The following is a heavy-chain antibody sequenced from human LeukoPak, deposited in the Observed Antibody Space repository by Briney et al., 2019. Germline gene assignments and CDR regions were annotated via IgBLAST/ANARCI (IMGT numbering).Heavy chain of an antibody. D-gene: IGHD3-10*01. Sequence: GASVKVSCKASGYTFTGYYMHWVRQAPGQGLEWMGRINPNRGGTNYAQKFQGRVTMTRDTSISTAYMELSRLRSDDTAVYYCAPSLYYYGSGSYQTEGYWGPGTLVTVSS. V-gene: IGHV1-2*06. CDR2: INPNRGGT. CDR3: APSLYYYGSGSYQTEGY. J-gene: IGHJ4*02. CDR1: GYTFTGYY.